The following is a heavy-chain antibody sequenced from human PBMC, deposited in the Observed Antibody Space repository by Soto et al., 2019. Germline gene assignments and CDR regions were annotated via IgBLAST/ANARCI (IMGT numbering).Heavy chain of an antibody. J-gene: IGHJ4*02. V-gene: IGHV4-30-2*05. CDR2: IYDSGST. CDR1: GGSISSGGYS. Sequence: NPSETLSLTCAVSGGSISSGGYSWSWIRQPPGKGLEWIGYIYDSGSTYYNPSLKSRVTISVDTSKNQFSLKLTSVTAADTAVYYCASQATGWYPDYWGQGTLVTVSS. CDR3: ASQATGWYPDY. D-gene: IGHD6-19*01.